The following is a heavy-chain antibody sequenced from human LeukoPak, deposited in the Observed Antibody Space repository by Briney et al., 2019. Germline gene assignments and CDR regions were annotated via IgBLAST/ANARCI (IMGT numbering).Heavy chain of an antibody. CDR2: IYYSGST. J-gene: IGHJ5*02. V-gene: IGHV4-31*03. Sequence: PSQTLSLTCTVSGASISSGGYYWRWIRQHPGKGLEWIGYIYYSGSTYYNPSLKSRASISLDTSKNQFSLKLTSVTAADTAVYYCARVVENRGNWFDPWGQGTLVIVSS. CDR1: GASISSGGYY. D-gene: IGHD2/OR15-2a*01. CDR3: ARVVENRGNWFDP.